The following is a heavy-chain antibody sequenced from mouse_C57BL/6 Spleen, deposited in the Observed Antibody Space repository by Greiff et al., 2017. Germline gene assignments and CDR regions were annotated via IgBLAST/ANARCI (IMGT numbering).Heavy chain of an antibody. Sequence: QVQLQQPGAELVKPGASVKMSCKASGYTFTSYWITWVKQRPGQGLEWIGDIYPGSGSTNYNEQFKSKATLTVETSSSTAYMQLSSLTSEDSAVYYWARWGYSSWFAYWGQGTLVTGSA. D-gene: IGHD2-5*01. V-gene: IGHV1-55*01. J-gene: IGHJ3*01. CDR2: IYPGSGST. CDR3: ARWGYSSWFAY. CDR1: GYTFTSYW.